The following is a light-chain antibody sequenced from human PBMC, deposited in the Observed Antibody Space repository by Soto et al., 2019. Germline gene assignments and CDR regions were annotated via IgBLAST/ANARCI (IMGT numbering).Light chain of an antibody. J-gene: IGLJ2*01. CDR3: KSYDSSLSAYVV. CDR1: RSNIGAGYD. V-gene: IGLV1-40*01. Sequence: QSVLTQPPSVSGAPGQRVTISCTGSRSNIGAGYDVHWYQQLPGTAPKLLIYGNSNRPSGVPDRFSGSKSGTSASLAITGLQAEDEADYYCKSYDSSLSAYVVFGGGTKLTVL. CDR2: GNS.